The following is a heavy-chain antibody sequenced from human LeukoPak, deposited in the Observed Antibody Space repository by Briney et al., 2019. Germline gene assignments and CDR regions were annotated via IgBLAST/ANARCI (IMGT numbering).Heavy chain of an antibody. CDR2: IYYDGST. D-gene: IGHD2-21*02. Sequence: PSETLSLTCTVSGGSISSSSYYWGWIRQPPGKGLEWIGNIYYDGSTYYNPSLKSRVTISVDTSKNQFSLKLNSVTAADTAVYYCARSVTAPYYCSDNWGRGTLVTVSS. J-gene: IGHJ4*02. CDR1: GGSISSSSYY. V-gene: IGHV4-39*07. CDR3: ARSVTAPYYCSDN.